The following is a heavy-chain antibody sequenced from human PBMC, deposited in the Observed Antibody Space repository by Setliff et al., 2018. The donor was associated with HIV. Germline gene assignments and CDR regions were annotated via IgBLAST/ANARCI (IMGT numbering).Heavy chain of an antibody. CDR3: ARAQYQLLEPPTYNWFDP. Sequence: SVKVSCKASGDTFSSYAISWVRQAPGQGLEWMGGIIPILGIANYAQKFQDRVTITADKSTDTAYMELSSLRSEDTAVYYCARAQYQLLEPPTYNWFDPWGQGTLVTVSP. V-gene: IGHV1-69*10. J-gene: IGHJ5*02. D-gene: IGHD2-2*01. CDR2: IIPILGIA. CDR1: GDTFSSYA.